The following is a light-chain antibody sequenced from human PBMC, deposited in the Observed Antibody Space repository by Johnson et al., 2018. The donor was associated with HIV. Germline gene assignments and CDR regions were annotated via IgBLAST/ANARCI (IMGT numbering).Light chain of an antibody. CDR1: SSNIGNNY. CDR3: GTWDSSLSSPL. V-gene: IGLV1-51*01. Sequence: QPVLTQPPSVSAAPGQSVTISCSGSSSNIGNNYVSWYQQVPGAAPKLLIYDNNRRPSGIPDRFSGSKSGTSATLGITGLQTGDEADYYCGTWDSSLSSPLFGTGNKVTVL. CDR2: DNN. J-gene: IGLJ1*01.